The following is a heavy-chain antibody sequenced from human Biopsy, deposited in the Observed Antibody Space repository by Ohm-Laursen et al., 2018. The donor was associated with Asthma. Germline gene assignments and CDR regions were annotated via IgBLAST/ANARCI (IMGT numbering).Heavy chain of an antibody. Sequence: SVKVSCKTLGGTFNTYVIGWVRQAPGQGLEWMGGINSVFGTTTYPQKFQDRVTITADDSTSTVYMELSSLRSEDSAVYYCARKAGSCISRTCYSLDFWGQGTLVTVSS. D-gene: IGHD2-2*01. CDR3: ARKAGSCISRTCYSLDF. CDR1: GGTFNTYV. V-gene: IGHV1-69*13. CDR2: INSVFGTT. J-gene: IGHJ4*02.